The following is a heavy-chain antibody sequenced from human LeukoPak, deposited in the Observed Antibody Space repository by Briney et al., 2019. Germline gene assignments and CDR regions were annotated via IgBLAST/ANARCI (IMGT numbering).Heavy chain of an antibody. Sequence: ASVKVSCKTFGYPFSSCGINWVRQAPGQGLEWMGIINPSGGSTSYAQKFQGRVTMTRDMSTSTVYMELSSLRSEDTAVYYCARERGSYYFDYWGQGTLVTVSS. J-gene: IGHJ4*02. D-gene: IGHD1-26*01. CDR1: GYPFSSCG. CDR3: ARERGSYYFDY. V-gene: IGHV1-46*01. CDR2: INPSGGST.